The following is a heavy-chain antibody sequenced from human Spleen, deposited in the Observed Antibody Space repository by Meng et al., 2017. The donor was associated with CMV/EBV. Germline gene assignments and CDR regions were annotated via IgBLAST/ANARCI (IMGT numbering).Heavy chain of an antibody. D-gene: IGHD3-10*01. CDR3: ARGPDYYASGGHFFDF. J-gene: IGHJ4*02. CDR1: GVTFSSYA. CDR2: ISYDGSNK. Sequence: GVTFSSYAMHWVRQAPGKGLDWVSIISYDGSNKYYADSVKGRFTISRDNSKNTLFLDMSSLRPEDTAVYYCARGPDYYASGGHFFDFWGQGTLVTVSS. V-gene: IGHV3-30-3*01.